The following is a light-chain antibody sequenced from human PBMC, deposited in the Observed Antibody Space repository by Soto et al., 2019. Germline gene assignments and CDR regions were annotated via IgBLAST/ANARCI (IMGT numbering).Light chain of an antibody. V-gene: IGLV2-14*03. J-gene: IGLJ1*01. Sequence: QSVLTQPASVSGSPGQSITISCTGTSSDVGGYNYVSWYQHHPGKAPKLMIYDVSNRPSGVSNRFSGSKSGNTASLTISGLQAEDEVDYYCSSYTSSSTLYVFGTGTKLTVL. CDR3: SSYTSSSTLYV. CDR1: SSDVGGYNY. CDR2: DVS.